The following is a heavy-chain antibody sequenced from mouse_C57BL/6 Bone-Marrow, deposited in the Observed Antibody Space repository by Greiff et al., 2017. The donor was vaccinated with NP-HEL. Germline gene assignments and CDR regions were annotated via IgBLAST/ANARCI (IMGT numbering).Heavy chain of an antibody. CDR3: ARGELLRYYFDY. Sequence: QVQLQQSGPELVKPGASVKISCKASGYAFSSSWMNWVKQRPGKGLEWNGRIYPGDGDTNYNGKFKGKATLTADKSSSTAYMQLSSLTSEDSAVYFCARGELLRYYFDYWGQGTTLTVSS. CDR1: GYAFSSSW. J-gene: IGHJ2*01. D-gene: IGHD1-1*01. CDR2: IYPGDGDT. V-gene: IGHV1-82*01.